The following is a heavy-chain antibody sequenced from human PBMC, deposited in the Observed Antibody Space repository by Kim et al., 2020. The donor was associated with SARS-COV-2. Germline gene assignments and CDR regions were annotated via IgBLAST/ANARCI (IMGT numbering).Heavy chain of an antibody. CDR2: NT. D-gene: IGHD1-26*01. Sequence: NTNYAQKLQGRVAITTDTSTSTAYMELMSLTSDDTAVYYCARDPSGSYYYDWGQGTLVTVSS. V-gene: IGHV1-18*01. CDR3: ARDPSGSYYYD. J-gene: IGHJ4*02.